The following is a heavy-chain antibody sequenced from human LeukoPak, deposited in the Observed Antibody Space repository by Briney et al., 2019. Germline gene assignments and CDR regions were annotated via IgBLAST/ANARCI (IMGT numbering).Heavy chain of an antibody. CDR3: ARDLRLGYYDSSFPDY. CDR1: GFTFSNYV. Sequence: PGGPLRLSCAASGFTFSNYVMHWVRQAPGKGLEWVAVIWYDGSKKYYVDSVKGRFTISRDNSKNTLYLQMNSLRAEDTAVYYCARDLRLGYYDSSFPDYWGQGTLVTVSS. J-gene: IGHJ4*02. V-gene: IGHV3-33*08. CDR2: IWYDGSKK. D-gene: IGHD3-22*01.